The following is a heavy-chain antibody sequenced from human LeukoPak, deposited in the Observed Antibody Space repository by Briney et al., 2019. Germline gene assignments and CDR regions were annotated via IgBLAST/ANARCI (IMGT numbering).Heavy chain of an antibody. J-gene: IGHJ4*02. Sequence: GDTLRLPCAVSGLSFSIYSVICVRQPPEKALVWVAYLSSSSAAIYYGESMKSRVTVSRDNSKNTRYLQMDSLRGDDRAVYYCARAYFSDGSGHRGIFDYWGQGALVTVAS. D-gene: IGHD3-22*01. CDR2: LSSSSAAI. CDR1: GLSFSIYS. CDR3: ARAYFSDGSGHRGIFDY. V-gene: IGHV3-48*01.